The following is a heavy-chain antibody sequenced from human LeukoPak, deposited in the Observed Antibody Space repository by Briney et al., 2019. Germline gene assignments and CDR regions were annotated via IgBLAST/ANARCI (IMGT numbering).Heavy chain of an antibody. D-gene: IGHD3-22*01. CDR1: GFTFSSYS. CDR3: ARDYYDSSGYPQGFDY. CDR2: ISSSSSYI. J-gene: IGHJ4*02. V-gene: IGHV3-21*01. Sequence: GGSLRLSCAASGFTFSSYSMNWVRQAPGKGLEWVSSISSSSSYIYYADSVKGRFTISRDNAKNSLYLQMNSLRAEDTAVYYCARDYYDSSGYPQGFDYWGQGTLVTVSS.